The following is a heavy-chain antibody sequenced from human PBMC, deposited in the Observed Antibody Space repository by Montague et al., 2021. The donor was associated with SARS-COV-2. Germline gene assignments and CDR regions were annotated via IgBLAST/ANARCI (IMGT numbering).Heavy chain of an antibody. CDR3: VVFDYEVFNGYIPL. V-gene: IGHV4-34*01. J-gene: IGHJ4*02. CDR1: GDSFSSHS. CDR2: ITHSGTI. D-gene: IGHD5/OR15-5a*01. Sequence: SETLSLTCEIYGDSFSSHSWSWVRQAPGKGLEWTGEITHSGTINYNPSLGGRVTVSLDPSKNRFSLKLNSVTAADTALYYCVVFDYEVFNGYIPLWGQGSPVTVSS.